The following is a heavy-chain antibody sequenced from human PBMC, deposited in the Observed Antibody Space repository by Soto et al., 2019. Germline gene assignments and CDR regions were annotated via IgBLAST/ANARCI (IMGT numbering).Heavy chain of an antibody. CDR3: ARDLKYYDSSGPSGY. D-gene: IGHD3-22*01. V-gene: IGHV3-30-3*01. Sequence: GGSLRLSCAASGVTFSSYAMHWVRQAPGKGLEWVAVISYDGSNKYYADSVKGRFTISRDNSKNTLYLQMNSLRAEDTAVYYCARDLKYYDSSGPSGYWGQGTLVTVSS. CDR1: GVTFSSYA. J-gene: IGHJ4*02. CDR2: ISYDGSNK.